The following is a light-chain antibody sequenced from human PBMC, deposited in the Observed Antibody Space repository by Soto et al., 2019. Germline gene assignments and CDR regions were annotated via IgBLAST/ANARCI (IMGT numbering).Light chain of an antibody. J-gene: IGKJ1*01. V-gene: IGKV1-9*01. CDR2: AAS. CDR1: QGISSY. CDR3: QQLNSYLWT. Sequence: IQLTQSPPSLSASVGDRVTITCRASQGISSYLAWYQQKPGKAPKLLIYAASTLQSGVPSRFSGSGSGTDFTLTISSLQPEDFATYYCQQLNSYLWTFGQGTKVEIK.